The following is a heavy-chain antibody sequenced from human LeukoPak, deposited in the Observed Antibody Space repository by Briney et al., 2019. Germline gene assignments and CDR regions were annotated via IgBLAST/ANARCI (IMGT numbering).Heavy chain of an antibody. D-gene: IGHD3-10*02. CDR2: IWYDGSNK. CDR1: GFTFSSYG. V-gene: IGHV3-33*01. Sequence: PGGSLRLSCAASGFTFSSYGMHWVRQAPGKGLEWVAVIWYDGSNKYYADSVKGRFTISRDNSKSTLYLQMNSLRAEDTAVYYCARDMFDWSSYYFDYWGQGTLVTVSS. CDR3: ARDMFDWSSYYFDY. J-gene: IGHJ4*02.